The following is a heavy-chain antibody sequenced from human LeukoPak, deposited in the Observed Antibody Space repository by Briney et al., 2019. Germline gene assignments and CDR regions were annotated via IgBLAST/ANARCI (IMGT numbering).Heavy chain of an antibody. V-gene: IGHV1-69*05. Sequence: GASVKVSCKASGGTFSSYAISWVRQAPGQGLEWMGGIIPIFGTANYAQKFQGRVTITTDESTSTAYMELSSLRSEDTAVYYCARGGDGYNSDYYYYMDVRGKGTTVTVSS. CDR1: GGTFSSYA. CDR3: ARGGDGYNSDYYYYMDV. J-gene: IGHJ6*03. CDR2: IIPIFGTA. D-gene: IGHD5-24*01.